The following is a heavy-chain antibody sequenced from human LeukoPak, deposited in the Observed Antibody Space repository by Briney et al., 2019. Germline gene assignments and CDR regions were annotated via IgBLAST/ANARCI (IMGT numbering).Heavy chain of an antibody. D-gene: IGHD3-3*01. V-gene: IGHV1-18*01. CDR2: ISAYNGNT. J-gene: IGHJ3*02. CDR3: ARVPGKYDFWSGYYPDAFDI. CDR1: GYTFTSYG. Sequence: GVSVKVSCKASGYTFTSYGISWVRQAPGQGLEWMGWISAYNGNTNYAQKLQGRVTMTTDTSTSTAYMELRSLRSDDTAVYYCARVPGKYDFWSGYYPDAFDIWGQGTMVTVSS.